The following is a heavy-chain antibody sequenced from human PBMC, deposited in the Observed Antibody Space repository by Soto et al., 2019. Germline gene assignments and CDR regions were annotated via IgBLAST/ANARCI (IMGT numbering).Heavy chain of an antibody. D-gene: IGHD6-25*01. J-gene: IGHJ4*02. CDR1: GFTFSNYL. V-gene: IGHV3-74*01. CDR3: TRGSSDWAGIDY. Sequence: GGSLRLSCAASGFTFSNYLMHWVRQAPGEGLVWVAQINSNGSPTHYADSVRGRFTISRDNAKNTLYLQLNSLRAEDKAVYFCTRGSSDWAGIDYWGQGALVTVSS. CDR2: INSNGSPT.